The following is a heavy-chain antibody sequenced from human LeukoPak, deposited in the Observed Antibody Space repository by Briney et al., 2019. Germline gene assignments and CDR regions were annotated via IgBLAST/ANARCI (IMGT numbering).Heavy chain of an antibody. CDR1: GGSVSSSFYY. CDR3: ANAASYSVDY. CDR2: MYFSGST. D-gene: IGHD1-26*01. J-gene: IGHJ4*02. V-gene: IGHV4-39*01. Sequence: PSETLSLTCTVSGGSVSSSFYYWGWIRQPPGKGLEWIGSMYFSGSTHYNSSLKSRVTISVDTSKNQFSLKLTSVTAADTAVYYCANAASYSVDYWGQGTLVTVSS.